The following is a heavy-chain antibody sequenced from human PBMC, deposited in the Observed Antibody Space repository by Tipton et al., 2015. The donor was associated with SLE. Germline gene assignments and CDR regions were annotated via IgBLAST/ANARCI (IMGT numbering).Heavy chain of an antibody. CDR3: ARGSCGYSYGCPFDY. CDR1: GFTFSSYS. Sequence: SLRLSCAASGFTFSSYSMNWVRQAPGKGLEWVSYISSSSSTIYYADSVKGRFTISRDNAKNSLYPQMNSLRAEDTAVYYCARGSCGYSYGCPFDYWGQGTLVTVSS. CDR2: ISSSSSTI. D-gene: IGHD5-18*01. V-gene: IGHV3-48*01. J-gene: IGHJ4*02.